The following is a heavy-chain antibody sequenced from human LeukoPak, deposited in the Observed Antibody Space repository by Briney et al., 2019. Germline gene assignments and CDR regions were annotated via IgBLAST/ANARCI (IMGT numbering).Heavy chain of an antibody. D-gene: IGHD4-11*01. Sequence: PGGSLRLSCAASGFTFSSYAIHWVRQAPGKGLEWVAVIWYDGSNKYYADSVKGRFTISRDNSKNTLYLQMNSLRVEDTAVYYCARDYGTTTTTKRWGFFDYWGQGALVTVSS. CDR2: IWYDGSNK. CDR3: ARDYGTTTTTKRWGFFDY. J-gene: IGHJ4*02. V-gene: IGHV3-33*08. CDR1: GFTFSSYA.